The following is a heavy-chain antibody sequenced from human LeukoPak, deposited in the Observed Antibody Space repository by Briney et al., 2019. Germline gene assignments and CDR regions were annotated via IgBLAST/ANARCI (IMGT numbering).Heavy chain of an antibody. Sequence: SETLSLTCTVSGYSISSDYYWSWIRQPPGKGLEWIGYIYYSGSTYYNPSLKSRVTISVDTSKNQFSLKLSSVTAADTAVYYCARDTLKGGLDYWGQGTLVTVSS. CDR1: GYSISSDYY. V-gene: IGHV4-30-4*08. J-gene: IGHJ4*02. CDR2: IYYSGST. D-gene: IGHD2-2*02. CDR3: ARDTLKGGLDY.